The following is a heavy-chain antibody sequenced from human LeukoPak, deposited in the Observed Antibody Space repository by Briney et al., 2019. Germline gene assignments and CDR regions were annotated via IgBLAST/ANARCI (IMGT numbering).Heavy chain of an antibody. V-gene: IGHV3-23*01. Sequence: GGSLRLSCAASGFTVSSNHMSWVRQAPGKGLEWVSAISSSGGSTYYADSVKGRFTISRDNSKNTLYLQMNSLRAEDTAVYYCAKVGYSYGFYYYMDVWGKGTTVTVSS. J-gene: IGHJ6*03. CDR1: GFTVSSNH. CDR2: ISSSGGST. D-gene: IGHD5-18*01. CDR3: AKVGYSYGFYYYMDV.